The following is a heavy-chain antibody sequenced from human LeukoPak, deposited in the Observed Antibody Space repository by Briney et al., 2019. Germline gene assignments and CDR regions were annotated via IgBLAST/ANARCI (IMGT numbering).Heavy chain of an antibody. D-gene: IGHD3-16*01. Sequence: NPSETLSLTCSVSGGSISGYYWTWVRQPPGKGLEWIGQTHYSGRADYNPSLKSRITMSVDTSRNQISLKLSSVTAADTAIYYCVRFGVNYDMDVWGQGTTVTVFS. CDR2: THYSGRA. CDR3: VRFGVNYDMDV. CDR1: GGSISGYY. V-gene: IGHV4-59*01. J-gene: IGHJ6*02.